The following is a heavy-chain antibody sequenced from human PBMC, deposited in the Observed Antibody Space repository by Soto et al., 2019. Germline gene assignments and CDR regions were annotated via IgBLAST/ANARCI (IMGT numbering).Heavy chain of an antibody. CDR1: GFTFSSYE. V-gene: IGHV3-48*03. D-gene: IGHD6-13*01. CDR2: ISSSGSTI. CDR3: ARTLILLAAAGPGDY. J-gene: IGHJ4*02. Sequence: GGSLRLSCAASGFTFSSYEMNWVRQAPGKGLEWVSYISSSGSTIYYADSVKGRFTIPRDNAKNSLYLQMNSLRAEDTAVYYCARTLILLAAAGPGDYWGQGTLVTVS.